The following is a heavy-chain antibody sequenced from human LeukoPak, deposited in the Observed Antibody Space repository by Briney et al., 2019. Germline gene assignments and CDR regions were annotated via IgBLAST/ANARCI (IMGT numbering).Heavy chain of an antibody. V-gene: IGHV3-23*01. CDR2: ISGSGGST. J-gene: IGHJ4*02. CDR1: GFTFSSYA. Sequence: GGSLRLSCAASGFTFSSYAMSWVRHAQREGLGWVSGISGSGGSTYYADSVKCRFTISRDDSKNTLYLQVNSLRAEDTAGYYCAKDRRLRVTQWHDFDYWGQGTLVTVSS. CDR3: AKDRRLRVTQWHDFDY. D-gene: IGHD2-8*01.